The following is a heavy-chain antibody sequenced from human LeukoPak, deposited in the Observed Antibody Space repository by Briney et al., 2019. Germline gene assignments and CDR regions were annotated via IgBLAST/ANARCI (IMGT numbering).Heavy chain of an antibody. CDR2: MNPNSGNT. Sequence: ASVKVSCKASGHTFTSYDINWVRQATGQGLEWMGWMNPNSGNTGYAQKFQGRVTMTRNTSISTAYMELSSLRSEDTAVYYCATSGGEMATIEGFDYWGQGTLVTVSS. CDR1: GHTFTSYD. V-gene: IGHV1-8*01. J-gene: IGHJ4*02. D-gene: IGHD5-24*01. CDR3: ATSGGEMATIEGFDY.